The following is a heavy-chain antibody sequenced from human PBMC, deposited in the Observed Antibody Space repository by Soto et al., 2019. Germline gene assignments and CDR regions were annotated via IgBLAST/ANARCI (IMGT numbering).Heavy chain of an antibody. V-gene: IGHV1-18*01. Sequence: ASVKVSCKASGYTFTSYGISWVRQAPGQGLEWMGWISAYNGNTNYAQKLQGRVTMTTDTSTSTAYMELRSLRSDDTAVYYCAKMIGIAAGPWVYYGMDVWGQGTTVTVSS. D-gene: IGHD6-13*01. CDR3: AKMIGIAAGPWVYYGMDV. CDR2: ISAYNGNT. CDR1: GYTFTSYG. J-gene: IGHJ6*02.